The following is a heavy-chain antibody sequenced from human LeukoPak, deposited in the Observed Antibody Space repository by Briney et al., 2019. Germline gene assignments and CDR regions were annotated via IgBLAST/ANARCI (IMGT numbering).Heavy chain of an antibody. CDR3: ARLRSGGSCYAHY. J-gene: IGHJ4*02. D-gene: IGHD2-15*01. CDR1: GYSISSGYY. Sequence: SETLSLTCAVSGYSISSGYYWGWIRQPPGKGLEWIGSIYHSGSTYYNPSLKSRVTISVDTSKNQFSLKLSSATAADTAVYYCARLRSGGSCYAHYWGQGTLVTVSS. CDR2: IYHSGST. V-gene: IGHV4-38-2*01.